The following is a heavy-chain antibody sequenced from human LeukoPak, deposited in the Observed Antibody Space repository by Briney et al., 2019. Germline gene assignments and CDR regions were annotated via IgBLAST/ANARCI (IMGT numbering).Heavy chain of an antibody. J-gene: IGHJ5*02. CDR2: IKQDGSEK. CDR3: ARDVVPAAKGENWFDP. Sequence: GGSLRLSCAASGFTFSSYWMSWVRQAPGKGLEWVANIKQDGSEKYYVDSVKGRFTISRDNAKNSLYLQMNSLRAEDTAVYYCARDVVPAAKGENWFDPWGQGTLVTVSS. CDR1: GFTFSSYW. D-gene: IGHD2-2*01. V-gene: IGHV3-7*01.